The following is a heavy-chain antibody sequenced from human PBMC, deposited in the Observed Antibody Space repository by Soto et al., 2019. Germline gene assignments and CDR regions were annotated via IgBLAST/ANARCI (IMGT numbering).Heavy chain of an antibody. J-gene: IGHJ4*02. CDR3: VKQSGSGSYYNVGSGGPFDY. D-gene: IGHD3-10*01. CDR2: IYYSGST. CDR1: GGYISSYD. V-gene: IGHV4-59*01. Sequence: SETHSVTSSVAGGYISSYDWRWIRQKTGKGLEWIGYIYYSGSTNYNPSLKSRVTISVDTSKNQFSLKLSSVTAEDTAVYYCVKQSGSGSYYNVGSGGPFDYWGQGTLVTVSS.